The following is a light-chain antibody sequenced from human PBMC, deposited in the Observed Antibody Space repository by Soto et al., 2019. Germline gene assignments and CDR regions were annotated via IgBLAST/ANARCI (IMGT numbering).Light chain of an antibody. CDR3: SSYAGRNNFV. CDR1: SSDVGGYNY. Sequence: QSVLTQPPSASGSPGQSVTISCTGTSSDVGGYNYVSWYQQHPGKAPKLMIYEVSKRPSGVPDRFSGSKSGNTASLTVSGLQPEDEAVYYCSSYAGRNNFVIATGPKSPS. J-gene: IGLJ1*01. CDR2: EVS. V-gene: IGLV2-8*01.